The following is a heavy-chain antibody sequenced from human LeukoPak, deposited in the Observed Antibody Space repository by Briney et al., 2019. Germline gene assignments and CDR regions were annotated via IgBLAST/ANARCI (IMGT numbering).Heavy chain of an antibody. Sequence: PGGSLRLSCAATGFTFSSYSMNWVRQAPGKGLEWVSYISSSSSTIYYADSVKGRFTISRDNAKNSLHLQMNSLRAEDTAVYYCARGTGGYSSSSSPFDPWGQGTLVTVSS. CDR3: ARGTGGYSSSSSPFDP. D-gene: IGHD6-6*01. CDR1: GFTFSSYS. J-gene: IGHJ5*02. V-gene: IGHV3-48*01. CDR2: ISSSSSTI.